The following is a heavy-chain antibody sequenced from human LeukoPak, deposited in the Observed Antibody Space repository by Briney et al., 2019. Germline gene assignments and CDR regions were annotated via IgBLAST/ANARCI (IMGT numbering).Heavy chain of an antibody. J-gene: IGHJ5*02. CDR2: IIPIFGTA. CDR1: GGTFSSYA. Sequence: SVKVSCKASGGTFSSYAISWVRQAPGQGLEWMGGIIPIFGTANYAQKFQGRVTITTDESTSTAYMELSSLRSEDTAVYYCARDHGRTYYHGSGSYDWYDPWGQGTLVTVSS. D-gene: IGHD3-10*01. V-gene: IGHV1-69*05. CDR3: ARDHGRTYYHGSGSYDWYDP.